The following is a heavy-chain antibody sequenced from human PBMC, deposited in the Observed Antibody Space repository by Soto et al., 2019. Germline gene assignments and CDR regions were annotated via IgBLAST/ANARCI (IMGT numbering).Heavy chain of an antibody. Sequence: QVQLVQSGAEVKKPGSSVKVSCKASGGTFSSYAISWVRQAPGQGLEWMGGIIPIFGTANYAQKFQGRVTITAEESTSTAYKELSSVRSEDTAVYYCARVARYLDGEYYGMDVWGQGSTVTVSS. CDR1: GGTFSSYA. V-gene: IGHV1-69*01. D-gene: IGHD3-3*01. J-gene: IGHJ6*02. CDR2: IIPIFGTA. CDR3: ARVARYLDGEYYGMDV.